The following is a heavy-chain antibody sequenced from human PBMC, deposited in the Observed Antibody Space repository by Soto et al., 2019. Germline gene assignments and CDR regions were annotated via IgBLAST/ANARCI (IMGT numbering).Heavy chain of an antibody. CDR3: AKDVRPDGYWDLDY. J-gene: IGHJ4*02. CDR1: GFTFGTYS. V-gene: IGHV3-23*01. Sequence: PGGSLRLSCAASGFTFGTYSMNWVRQAPGKGLEWVSGIYGNGGGTFYADSVKGRFTISRDNSRNTLYLQMNSLRAEDTAVYYCAKDVRPDGYWDLDYWRQGTPVTAPQ. D-gene: IGHD5-12*01. CDR2: IYGNGGGT.